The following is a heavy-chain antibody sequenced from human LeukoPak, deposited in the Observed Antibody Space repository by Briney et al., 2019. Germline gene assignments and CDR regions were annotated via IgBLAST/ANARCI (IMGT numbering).Heavy chain of an antibody. CDR2: ISGSGGST. CDR3: AKATDWSSSWYFPLGYYYYGMDV. V-gene: IGHV3-23*01. Sequence: GGSLRLSCAASGFTFSSYAMGWVRQAPGKGLEWVSVISGSGGSTYYADSVKGRFTISRDNSKNTLYLQMNSLRAEDTAVYYCAKATDWSSSWYFPLGYYYYGMDVWGQGTTVTVSS. D-gene: IGHD6-13*01. CDR1: GFTFSSYA. J-gene: IGHJ6*02.